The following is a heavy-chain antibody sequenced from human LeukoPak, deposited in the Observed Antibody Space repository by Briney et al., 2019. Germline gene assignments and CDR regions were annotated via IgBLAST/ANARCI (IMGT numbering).Heavy chain of an antibody. CDR1: GGSMSSYY. D-gene: IGHD6-13*01. J-gene: IGHJ4*02. CDR2: IYYTGST. Sequence: SETLTLTCTVSGGSMSSYYWSWIRQPPGKGLEYIGYIYYTGSTYYNPSLKSRVTISVDTSKRQFSLRLSSVSAADTAVYYCARDATAGNFDYWGQGTLVTVSS. CDR3: ARDATAGNFDY. V-gene: IGHV4-59*12.